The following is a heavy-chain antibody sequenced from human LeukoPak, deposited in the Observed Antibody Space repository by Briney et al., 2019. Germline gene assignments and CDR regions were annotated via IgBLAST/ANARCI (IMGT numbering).Heavy chain of an antibody. CDR3: ARAGGPLFDGNYYYGMDV. D-gene: IGHD2-8*02. CDR1: GGTFSSYA. CDR2: IIPIFGTA. Sequence: ASVKVSCKASGGTFSSYAISWVRQASGQGLEWMGGIIPIFGTANYAQKFQGRVTITADKSTSTAYMELSSLRSEDTAVYYCARAGGPLFDGNYYYGMDVWGKGTTVTVSS. J-gene: IGHJ6*04. V-gene: IGHV1-69*06.